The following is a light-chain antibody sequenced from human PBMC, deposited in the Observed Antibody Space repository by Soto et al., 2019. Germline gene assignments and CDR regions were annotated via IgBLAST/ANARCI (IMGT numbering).Light chain of an antibody. CDR2: EVS. Sequence: QSALTQPASVSGSPGQSITISCTGSSSDVGGYPYVSWYQQHPGKAPKVMIYEVSHRSSGVSNRFSGSKSGNTASLTISGLQADDAGDYFCSSFGGPTSRYVFGTGTKLTVL. CDR1: SSDVGGYPY. CDR3: SSFGGPTSRYV. J-gene: IGLJ1*01. V-gene: IGLV2-14*01.